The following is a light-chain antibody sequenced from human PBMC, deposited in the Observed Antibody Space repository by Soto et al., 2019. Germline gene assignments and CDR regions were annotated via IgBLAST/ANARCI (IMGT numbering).Light chain of an antibody. J-gene: IGLJ1*01. CDR1: SSDVGSSNL. V-gene: IGLV2-23*01. CDR3: CSFARSSTSYV. Sequence: ALTQPASVSGSPGQSITISCTGTSSDVGSSNLVSWYQQHPGKAPKLIIYEGSRRPSGGSGRFSGSMSGNTASLTISGLQAEDEADYYCCSFARSSTSYVFGTGTKVTVL. CDR2: EGS.